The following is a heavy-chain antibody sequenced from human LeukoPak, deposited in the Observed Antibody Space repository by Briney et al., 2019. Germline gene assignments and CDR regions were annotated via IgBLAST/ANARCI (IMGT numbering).Heavy chain of an antibody. CDR3: AKDSDYGDYVGQPPPFDY. CDR1: GFTFSIAW. CDR2: IKSNSDGGTT. J-gene: IGHJ4*02. Sequence: GGSLRLSCAASGFTFSIAWMSWVRQAPGKGLEWAGRIKSNSDGGTTDYAAPVKGTFIISRDDSKNTLYLQMNSLKTEDTAVYYCAKDSDYGDYVGQPPPFDYWGQGTLVTVSS. V-gene: IGHV3-15*01. D-gene: IGHD4-17*01.